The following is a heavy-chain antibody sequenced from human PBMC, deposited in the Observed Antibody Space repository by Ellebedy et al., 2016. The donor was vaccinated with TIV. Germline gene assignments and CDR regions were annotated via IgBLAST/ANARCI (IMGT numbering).Heavy chain of an antibody. Sequence: MPSETLSLTCTVSGGSISSYYWSWIRQPPGKGLEWIGYIYYSGSTNYNPSLKSRVTISVDTSKNQFSLKLSSVTAADTAVYYCARRGEGVSGHFDYWGQGTLDTVSS. CDR2: IYYSGST. D-gene: IGHD2-8*01. J-gene: IGHJ4*02. CDR1: GGSISSYY. CDR3: ARRGEGVSGHFDY. V-gene: IGHV4-59*08.